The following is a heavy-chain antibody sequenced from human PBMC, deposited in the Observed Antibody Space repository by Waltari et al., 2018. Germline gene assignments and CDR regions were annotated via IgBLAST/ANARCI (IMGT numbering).Heavy chain of an antibody. CDR1: GDTFSSYA. D-gene: IGHD2-2*01. CDR2: IIPIFGTA. V-gene: IGHV1-69*13. J-gene: IGHJ3*02. Sequence: QVQLVQSGAEVKKPGSSVKVSCKASGDTFSSYAISWVRQAPGQGLEWMGRIIPIFGTANYAQKFQGRVTITADKSTSTAYMELSSLRSEDTAVYYCARGKRGSSTWDDAFDIWGQGTMVTVSS. CDR3: ARGKRGSSTWDDAFDI.